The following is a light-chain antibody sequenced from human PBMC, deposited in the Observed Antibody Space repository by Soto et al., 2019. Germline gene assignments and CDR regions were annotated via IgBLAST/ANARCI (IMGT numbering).Light chain of an antibody. Sequence: SYELTQPPSVSVAPGQTARITCGGNNIGSKSVHWYQQKPGQAPVVVVYEDYVRPSGIPERFSGSNSGNTATLTITRVEAGDEADYYCLVWDNSGDRYVFGTGTKLTVL. V-gene: IGLV3-21*02. CDR3: LVWDNSGDRYV. CDR1: NIGSKS. CDR2: EDY. J-gene: IGLJ1*01.